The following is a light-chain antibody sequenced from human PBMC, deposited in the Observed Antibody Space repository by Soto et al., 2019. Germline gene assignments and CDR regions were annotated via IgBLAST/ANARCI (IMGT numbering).Light chain of an antibody. CDR2: GAS. Sequence: EFVLTQSPDTLSLSPGETATLSCRASQSLRATYVAWYQQRPGQAPRLLIYGASFRATGIPARFSGRGSGTDFTLSISRLEPEDFAVYYCQQYVTSPRTFGQGTKVDI. J-gene: IGKJ1*01. V-gene: IGKV3-20*01. CDR3: QQYVTSPRT. CDR1: QSLRATY.